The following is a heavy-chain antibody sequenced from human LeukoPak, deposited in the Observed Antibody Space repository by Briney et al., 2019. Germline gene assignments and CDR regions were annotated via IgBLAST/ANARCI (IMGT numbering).Heavy chain of an antibody. J-gene: IGHJ4*02. CDR1: GGSISSGGYY. V-gene: IGHV4-31*03. Sequence: PSETLSLTCTVSGGSISSGGYYWSWIRPHPGKGLEWIGYIYYSGSTYYNPSLKSRVTISVDTSKNQFSLKLSSVTAADTAVYYCARVPNVPIAAANFDYWGQGTLVTVSS. D-gene: IGHD6-13*01. CDR3: ARVPNVPIAAANFDY. CDR2: IYYSGST.